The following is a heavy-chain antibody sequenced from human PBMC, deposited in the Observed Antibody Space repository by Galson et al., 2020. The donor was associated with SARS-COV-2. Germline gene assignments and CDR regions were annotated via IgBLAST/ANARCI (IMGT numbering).Heavy chain of an antibody. J-gene: IGHJ3*02. V-gene: IGHV4-34*01. Sequence: SQASETLSLTCAVYGGSFNNYYWTWIRQTPGKGLEWIGEINHSGSTNYNPSLKSRVAISVDTSKNQFSLKLNSVNAADMAVYYCARGLIIMVRGVIIRDVPDAFDIWGQGTIVTVSS. CDR2: INHSGST. CDR3: ARGLIIMVRGVIIRDVPDAFDI. CDR1: GGSFNNYY. D-gene: IGHD3-10*01.